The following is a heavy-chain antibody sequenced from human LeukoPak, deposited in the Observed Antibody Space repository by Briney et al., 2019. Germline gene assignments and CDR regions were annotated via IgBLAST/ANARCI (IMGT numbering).Heavy chain of an antibody. CDR2: ISSSGSTI. Sequence: GGSLRLSCAASGFTFSSYSMNWVRQAPGNGLEWISYISSSGSTIYYADSVKGRFTISRDNAKNSLYLQMNSLRAEDTAVYYCARGSLWFGELFGYWGQGTLVTVSS. J-gene: IGHJ4*02. V-gene: IGHV3-48*04. CDR3: ARGSLWFGELFGY. D-gene: IGHD3-10*01. CDR1: GFTFSSYS.